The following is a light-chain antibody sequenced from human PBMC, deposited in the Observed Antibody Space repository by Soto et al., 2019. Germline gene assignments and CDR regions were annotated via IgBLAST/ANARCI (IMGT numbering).Light chain of an antibody. V-gene: IGKV3-20*01. CDR2: GAS. CDR3: QQYGSPIT. J-gene: IGKJ5*01. Sequence: EIVLTQSPGTLSLSPGERATLSCRASQSVSSSYLAWYQQKPSPAPRFLIYGASSRATGIPDRFSGSGSVTDFTLTISRLEPEDFAVYYCQQYGSPITFGQGTRLEIK. CDR1: QSVSSSY.